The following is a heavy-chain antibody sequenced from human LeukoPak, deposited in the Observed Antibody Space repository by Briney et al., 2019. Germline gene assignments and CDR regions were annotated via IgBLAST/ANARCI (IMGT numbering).Heavy chain of an antibody. Sequence: SETLSLTCTVSGYSFSSVYYWGWIRQPPGKGLEWIGSIYHSGSTYYNPSLKSRVTISVDTSKNQFSLKLSSVTAADTAVYYCARSLYGSGSYYYFDYWGQGTLVTVSS. CDR3: ARSLYGSGSYYYFDY. V-gene: IGHV4-38-2*02. D-gene: IGHD3-10*01. J-gene: IGHJ4*02. CDR2: IYHSGST. CDR1: GYSFSSVYY.